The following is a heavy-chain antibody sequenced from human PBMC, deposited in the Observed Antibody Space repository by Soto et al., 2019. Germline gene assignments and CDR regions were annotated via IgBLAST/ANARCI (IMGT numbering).Heavy chain of an antibody. CDR1: GFTFSDYY. CDR3: ATYGDYETWIGYYYYYYMDV. D-gene: IGHD4-17*01. Sequence: GGSLRLSCAASGFTFSDYYMSWIRQAPGKGLEWVSYISSSGSTIYYADSVKGRFTISRDNAKNSLYLQMNSLRAEDTAVYYCATYGDYETWIGYYYYYYMDVWGKGTTVTVSS. J-gene: IGHJ6*03. V-gene: IGHV3-11*01. CDR2: ISSSGSTI.